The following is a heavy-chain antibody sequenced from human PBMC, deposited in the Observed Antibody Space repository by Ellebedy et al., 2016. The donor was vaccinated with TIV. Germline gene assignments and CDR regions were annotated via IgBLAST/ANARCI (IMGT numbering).Heavy chain of an antibody. CDR2: IRSKANSYAT. D-gene: IGHD1-26*01. CDR1: GFTFSGSA. J-gene: IGHJ4*02. V-gene: IGHV3-73*01. CDR3: TPTGGSYSGFDY. Sequence: GESLKISCAASGFTFSGSAMHWVRQTSGKGLEWVGRIRSKANSYATAYAASVKGRFTISRDDSKNTAYLQMNSLKTEDTTVYYWTPTGGSYSGFDYWGQGTLVTVSS.